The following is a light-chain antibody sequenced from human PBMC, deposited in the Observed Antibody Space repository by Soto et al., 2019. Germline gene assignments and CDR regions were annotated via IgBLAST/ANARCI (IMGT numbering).Light chain of an antibody. CDR3: EQYDTFWT. Sequence: DIQMTQSPSTLSASVAARVTITCRASQSIRSWSAWHQQKPGKAPKLLIYDVSSLESGDPSRISGSGAGTKVILTCRSLEPDDFAAYYCEQYDTFWTVVQVTKLDSK. CDR2: DVS. CDR1: QSIRSW. V-gene: IGKV1-5*01. J-gene: IGKJ1*01.